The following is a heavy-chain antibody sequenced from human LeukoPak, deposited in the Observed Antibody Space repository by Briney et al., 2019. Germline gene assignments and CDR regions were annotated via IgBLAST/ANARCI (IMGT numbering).Heavy chain of an antibody. J-gene: IGHJ5*02. Sequence: SQTLSLTRAISGDSVSSNSAAWNWIRRSPSRGLEWLGRTYYRSKWYNEYAVSVKSRITINPDTSKNQFSLHLNSVTPEDTAVYYCARDPTWVGATGWFDPWGQGTLVTVSS. CDR2: TYYRSKWYN. CDR1: GDSVSSNSAA. D-gene: IGHD1-26*01. CDR3: ARDPTWVGATGWFDP. V-gene: IGHV6-1*01.